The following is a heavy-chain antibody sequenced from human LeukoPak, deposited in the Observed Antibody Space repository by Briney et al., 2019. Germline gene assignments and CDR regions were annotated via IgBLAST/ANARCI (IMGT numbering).Heavy chain of an antibody. V-gene: IGHV3-21*01. J-gene: IGHJ4*02. CDR3: ARDYYDSSGLLPLFDY. CDR1: GFTFSSYS. Sequence: SGGSLRLSCAASGFTFSSYSMNWVRQAPGKGLEWVSSISSSSSYIYYADSVKGRFTISRDNAKNSLYLQMNSLRAEDTAVYYCARDYYDSSGLLPLFDYWGQGTLVTVSS. CDR2: ISSSSSYI. D-gene: IGHD3-22*01.